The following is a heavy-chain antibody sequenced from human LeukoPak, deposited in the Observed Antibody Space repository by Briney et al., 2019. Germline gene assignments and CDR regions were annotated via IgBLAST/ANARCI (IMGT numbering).Heavy chain of an antibody. CDR2: INPSGGST. J-gene: IGHJ4*02. CDR3: AREASYGDSSGPYFDY. D-gene: IGHD3-22*01. CDR1: GYTFTSYY. V-gene: IGHV1-46*01. Sequence: ASVKVSCKASGYTFTSYYMHWVRQAPGQGLEWMGIINPSGGSTSYAQKFQGRVTMTGDTSTSTVYMELSSLRSEDTAVYYCAREASYGDSSGPYFDYWGQGTLVTVSS.